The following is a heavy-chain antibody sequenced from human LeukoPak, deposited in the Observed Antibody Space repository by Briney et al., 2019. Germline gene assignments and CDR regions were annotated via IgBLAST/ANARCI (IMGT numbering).Heavy chain of an antibody. J-gene: IGHJ4*02. Sequence: TSETLSLTCTVSGGSMSSSSYYWGWIRQPPGEGLEWIGSIYYSGSTYYDPSLKSRVTISVDTSKNQFSLKLSSVTAADTAVYYCARINADYYDSSGSWDYWGQGTLVTVSS. D-gene: IGHD3-22*01. CDR2: IYYSGST. CDR3: ARINADYYDSSGSWDY. CDR1: GGSMSSSSYY. V-gene: IGHV4-39*01.